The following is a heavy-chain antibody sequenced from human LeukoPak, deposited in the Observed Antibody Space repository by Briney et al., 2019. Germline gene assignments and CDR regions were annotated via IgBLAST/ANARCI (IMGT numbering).Heavy chain of an antibody. CDR2: INHSGST. CDR3: ARVGDLRSFNWFDA. J-gene: IGHJ5*02. V-gene: IGHV4-34*01. D-gene: IGHD1-26*01. Sequence: PSETLSLTCAVYGGSFSGYYWSWIRQPPGKGLEWIGEINHSGSTNYNPSLKSRVTISVDTSKNQFSLKLSSVTAADTAVYYCARVGDLRSFNWFDAWGQGTLVTVSS. CDR1: GGSFSGYY.